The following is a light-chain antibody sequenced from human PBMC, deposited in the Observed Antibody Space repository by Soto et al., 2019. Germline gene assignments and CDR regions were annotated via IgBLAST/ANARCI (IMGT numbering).Light chain of an antibody. CDR1: QSVSSSN. CDR3: QQYNNRHTWT. Sequence: EIVLTQSPGTLSLSQGERAALSCRASQSVSSSNLAWYQQKPGQAPRLLIYGASTRATGIPVRFSGSGSGTELTLTISSLQSEDFGVYYCQQYNNRHTWTFGQGTQVDIK. J-gene: IGKJ1*01. V-gene: IGKV3-15*01. CDR2: GAS.